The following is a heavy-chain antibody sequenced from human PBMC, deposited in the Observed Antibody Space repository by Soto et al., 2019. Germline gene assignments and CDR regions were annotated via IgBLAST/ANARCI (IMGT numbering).Heavy chain of an antibody. D-gene: IGHD6-6*01. J-gene: IGHJ6*02. V-gene: IGHV1-69*13. CDR3: ARCIAARPGYYYYGMDV. CDR1: GGTFSSYA. Sequence: GASVKVSCKASGGTFSSYAISWVRQAPGQGLEWMGGIIPIFGTANYAQKFQGRVTITADESTSTAYMELSSLRSEDTAVYYCARCIAARPGYYYYGMDVWGQGTTVTVSS. CDR2: IIPIFGTA.